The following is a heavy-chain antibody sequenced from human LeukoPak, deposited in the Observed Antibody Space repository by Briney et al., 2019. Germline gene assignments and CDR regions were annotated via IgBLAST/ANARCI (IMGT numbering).Heavy chain of an antibody. Sequence: SETLSLTRTVSGGSISSSSYYWGWIRQPPGKGLEWIGEINHSGSTNYNPSLKSRVTISVDTSKNQFSLKLSSVTAADTAVYYCARGPPPDFDCWGQGTLVTVSS. CDR1: GGSISSSSYY. CDR2: INHSGST. CDR3: ARGPPPDFDC. J-gene: IGHJ4*02. V-gene: IGHV4-39*07.